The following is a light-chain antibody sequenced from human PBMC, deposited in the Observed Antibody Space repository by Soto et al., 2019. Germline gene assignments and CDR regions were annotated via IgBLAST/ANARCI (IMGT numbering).Light chain of an antibody. CDR1: QRTSSW. V-gene: IGKV1-5*03. CDR3: QHYNPDKP. J-gene: IGKJ1*01. CDR2: GAS. Sequence: DILMTQSPSTLSASVGETVTLTCRASQRTSSWVAWYQQRPGKPPQLVIYGASTLERGVPSRSSGSGSGTEFTLAIAGLQPDDFATYYCQHYNPDKPFGQGTRV.